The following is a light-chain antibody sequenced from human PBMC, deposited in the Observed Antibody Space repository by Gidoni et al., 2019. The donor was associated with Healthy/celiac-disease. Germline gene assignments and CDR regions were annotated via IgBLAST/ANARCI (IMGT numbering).Light chain of an antibody. CDR1: KSISSY. CDR3: QQSYSTSWT. V-gene: IGKV1-39*01. Sequence: DIQMTQSPSSLSASVGDRVTINCRASKSISSYLNWYQQKPGKAPKLLIYAASSLQSGVPSRFSGSGSGTDFTLTISSLQPEDFATYYCQQSYSTSWTFGQGTKVEIK. J-gene: IGKJ1*01. CDR2: AAS.